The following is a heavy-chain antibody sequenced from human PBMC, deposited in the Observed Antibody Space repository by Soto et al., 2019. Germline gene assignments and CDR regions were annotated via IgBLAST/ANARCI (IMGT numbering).Heavy chain of an antibody. CDR2: IYSGGST. CDR1: GFTVSSNY. Sequence: PGGSLRLSCAASGFTVSSNYMSWVRQAPGKGLEWVSVIYSGGSTYYADSVKGRFTISRDNSKNTLYLQMNSLRAEDTAVYYCASDRAESAYPESFHFCGQGTL. CDR3: ASDRAESAYPESFHF. D-gene: IGHD3-16*01. J-gene: IGHJ1*01. V-gene: IGHV3-53*01.